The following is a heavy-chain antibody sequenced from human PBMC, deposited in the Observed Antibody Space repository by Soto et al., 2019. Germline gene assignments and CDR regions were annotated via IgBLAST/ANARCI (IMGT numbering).Heavy chain of an antibody. CDR1: GFTFDDYA. CDR3: AKAGYSSSWYQKNGWFDP. CDR2: ISWNSGSI. J-gene: IGHJ5*02. Sequence: EVQLVESGGGLVQPGRSLRLSCAASGFTFDDYAMHCVRQAPGKGLEWVSGISWNSGSIGYADSVKGRFTISRDNAKNSLYLQMNSLRAEDTALYYCAKAGYSSSWYQKNGWFDPWGQGTLVTVSS. V-gene: IGHV3-9*01. D-gene: IGHD6-13*01.